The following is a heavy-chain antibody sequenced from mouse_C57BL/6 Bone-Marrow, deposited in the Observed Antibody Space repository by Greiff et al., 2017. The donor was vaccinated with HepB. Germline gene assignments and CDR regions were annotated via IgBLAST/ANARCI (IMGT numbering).Heavy chain of an antibody. Sequence: DVKLVESGGGLVKPGGSLKLSCAASGFTFSSYAMSWVRQTPEKRLEWVATISDGGSYTYYPDNVKGRFTISSDNAKNNLYLQMSHLKSEDTAMYYCASGYYGSRYYFDYWGQGTTLTVSS. CDR3: ASGYYGSRYYFDY. J-gene: IGHJ2*01. CDR1: GFTFSSYA. V-gene: IGHV5-4*03. CDR2: ISDGGSYT. D-gene: IGHD1-1*01.